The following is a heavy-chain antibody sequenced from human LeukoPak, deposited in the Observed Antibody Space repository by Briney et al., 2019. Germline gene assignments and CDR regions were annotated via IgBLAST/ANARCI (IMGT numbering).Heavy chain of an antibody. J-gene: IGHJ3*02. CDR3: AREPPDYYDSSGYANAFDI. Sequence: SVTVSFKASGGTFSSYAISWVRQAPGQGLEWMGGIIPIFGTANYAQKFQGRVTITADESTSTAYMELSSLRSEDTAVYYCAREPPDYYDSSGYANAFDIWGQGTMVTVSS. D-gene: IGHD3-22*01. CDR2: IIPIFGTA. CDR1: GGTFSSYA. V-gene: IGHV1-69*13.